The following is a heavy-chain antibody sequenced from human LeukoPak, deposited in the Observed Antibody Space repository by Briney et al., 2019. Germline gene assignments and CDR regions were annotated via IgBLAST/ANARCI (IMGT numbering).Heavy chain of an antibody. CDR3: ARSSGDDAFDI. CDR2: IYSGGST. CDR1: GFTVSSNY. Sequence: PGGSLRLSCAASGFTVSSNYMSWVRQAPGKGLEWVSVIYSGGSTYYADSVKGRFTISRDNSKNTLYLQMNSLRSDDTAVYYCARSSGDDAFDIWGQGTMVTVSS. J-gene: IGHJ3*02. D-gene: IGHD2-15*01. V-gene: IGHV3-53*05.